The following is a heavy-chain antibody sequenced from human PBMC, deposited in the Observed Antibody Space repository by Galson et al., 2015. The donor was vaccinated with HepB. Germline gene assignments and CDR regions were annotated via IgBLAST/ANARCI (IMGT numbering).Heavy chain of an antibody. CDR3: ARFVPEGALPDY. CDR1: GFTFSDYY. V-gene: IGHV3-11*06. J-gene: IGHJ4*02. Sequence: SLRLSCAASGFTFSDYYMSWIRQAPGKGLEWVSYISSSSYTNYADSVKGRFTISRDNAKNSLYLQMNSLRAEDTAVYYCARFVPEGALPDYWGQGTLVTVSS. CDR2: ISSSSYT. D-gene: IGHD3-16*01.